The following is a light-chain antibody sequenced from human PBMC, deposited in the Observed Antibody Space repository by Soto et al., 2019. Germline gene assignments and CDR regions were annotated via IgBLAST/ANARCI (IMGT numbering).Light chain of an antibody. CDR3: QQLNSYPFT. J-gene: IGKJ3*01. Sequence: DIQLTQSPSFLSASVGDRVTITCRASQGISSYLAWYQQKPGKAPKLLIYAASTLQSGVPSRFSGSGSGTEFTLTISSLQPEDFATYYCQQLNSYPFTFVPGTKVDIK. CDR1: QGISSY. V-gene: IGKV1-9*01. CDR2: AAS.